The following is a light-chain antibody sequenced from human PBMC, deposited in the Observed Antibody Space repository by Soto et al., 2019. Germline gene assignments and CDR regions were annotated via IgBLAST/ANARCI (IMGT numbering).Light chain of an antibody. CDR2: DAS. CDR1: QSVSSL. V-gene: IGKV3-11*01. Sequence: EIVLTQSPATLSLSPGERATLSCSASQSVSSLLGWYQKNPGQAPSLLIYDASTRAAGIPARFSGAGFGTDFTPTIRCLETEDFAVYYCPQRSNWPLTFGGGTKVEIK. CDR3: PQRSNWPLT. J-gene: IGKJ4*01.